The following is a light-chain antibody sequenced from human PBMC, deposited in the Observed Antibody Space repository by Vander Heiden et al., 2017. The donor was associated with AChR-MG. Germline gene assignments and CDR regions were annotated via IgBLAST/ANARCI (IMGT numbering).Light chain of an antibody. Sequence: QSVLIQPPSASGTPGQRVTISCSGSSSNIGRCYVHWYQQFPGTTPKLLIYRDNQRPSGVPDRFSGSKSGTSASLAISGLRSEDEAAYFCAAWDDSLSGHVVFGGGTKLTVL. V-gene: IGLV1-47*01. CDR1: SSNIGRCY. CDR3: AAWDDSLSGHVV. J-gene: IGLJ2*01. CDR2: RDN.